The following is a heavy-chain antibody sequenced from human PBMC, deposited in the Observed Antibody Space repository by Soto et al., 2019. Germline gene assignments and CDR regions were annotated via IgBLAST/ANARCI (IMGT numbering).Heavy chain of an antibody. D-gene: IGHD3-9*01. Sequence: GGSLRLSCAASGFTFSSYAMHWVRQAPGKGLEWVAVISYDGSNKYYADSVKGRFTISRDNSKNTLYLQMNSLRAEDTAVYYCARDEGTEDILTAYYYYRMDVWGQGTTVTVSS. V-gene: IGHV3-30-3*01. CDR3: ARDEGTEDILTAYYYYRMDV. J-gene: IGHJ6*02. CDR2: ISYDGSNK. CDR1: GFTFSSYA.